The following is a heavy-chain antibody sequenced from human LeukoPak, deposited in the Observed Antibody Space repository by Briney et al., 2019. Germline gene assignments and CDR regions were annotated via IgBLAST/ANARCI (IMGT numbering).Heavy chain of an antibody. V-gene: IGHV1-2*02. CDR2: INPNSGGT. CDR1: GHTFTGYY. CDR3: ARGSSGYYYARGWFDP. J-gene: IGHJ5*02. Sequence: ASVKVSCKASGHTFTGYYMHWVRQAPGQGLEWMGWINPNSGGTNYAQKFQGRVTMTRDTSISTAYMELSRLRSDDTAVYYCARGSSGYYYARGWFDPWGQGTLVTVSS. D-gene: IGHD3-22*01.